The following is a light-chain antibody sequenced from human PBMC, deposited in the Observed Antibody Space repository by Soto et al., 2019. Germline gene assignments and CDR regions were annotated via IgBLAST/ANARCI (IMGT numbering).Light chain of an antibody. CDR3: QHYNSYSEA. Sequence: IQMTQSPSTLSASVGDRVTLTCRASQSISSWLAWYQQKPGKAPKVLSFDASSLESGVPSRFRGSGSATEFTLTISSLQPDDFETYYCQHYNSYSEAFGQGTKVDIK. CDR1: QSISSW. CDR2: DAS. J-gene: IGKJ1*01. V-gene: IGKV1-5*01.